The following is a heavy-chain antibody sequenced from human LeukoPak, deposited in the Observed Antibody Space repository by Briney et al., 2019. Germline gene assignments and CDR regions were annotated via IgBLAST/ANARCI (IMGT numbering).Heavy chain of an antibody. CDR3: ARVIGYCSGGSCYPQNFDY. V-gene: IGHV1-8*01. Sequence: ASVKVSCKASGYTFTSYDIKWVRQATGQGLEWMGWMNPNSGNTGYAQKFQGRVTMTTDTSTSTAYMDLRSLRSDDTAVYYCARVIGYCSGGSCYPQNFDYWGQGTLVTVSS. CDR1: GYTFTSYD. J-gene: IGHJ4*02. D-gene: IGHD2-15*01. CDR2: MNPNSGNT.